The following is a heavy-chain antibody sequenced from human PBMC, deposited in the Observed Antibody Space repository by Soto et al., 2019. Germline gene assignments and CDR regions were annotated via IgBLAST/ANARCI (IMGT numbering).Heavy chain of an antibody. CDR3: AFAGSGSYSNVPDAFDI. J-gene: IGHJ3*02. Sequence: EVQLVESGVGLVKPGGSLRLSCAASVFTFSSYSINWVCQAPGKGLEWVSSISSSSSYIYYADSVKGRFTISRDNAKNSLYLQMNSLRAEDTAVYYCAFAGSGSYSNVPDAFDIWGQGTMVTVSS. V-gene: IGHV3-21*01. CDR2: ISSSSSYI. CDR1: VFTFSSYS. D-gene: IGHD3-10*01.